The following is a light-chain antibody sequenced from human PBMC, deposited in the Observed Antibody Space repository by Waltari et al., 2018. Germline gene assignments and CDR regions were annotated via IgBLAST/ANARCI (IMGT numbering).Light chain of an antibody. Sequence: DIVMTQSPHSLAVSVGERATITCKSSQSLLYSSNNKKYLAWYQQKPGQPPKWLIYWASTREFGVPDRFSGSGSGTDFTLTISSLQAEDVAVYYCQQYYSTSPLTFGGGTKVEIK. CDR1: QSLLYSSNNKKY. CDR2: WAS. CDR3: QQYYSTSPLT. V-gene: IGKV4-1*01. J-gene: IGKJ4*01.